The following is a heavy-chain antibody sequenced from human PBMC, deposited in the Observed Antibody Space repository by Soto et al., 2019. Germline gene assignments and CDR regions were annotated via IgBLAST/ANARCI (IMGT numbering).Heavy chain of an antibody. Sequence: QITLKESGPTLVKPTQTLTLTCTFSGFSLSTSGVGLGWIRQPPGKALECLALMYWDDDKRYSPSLKSRLTITMYTSNTTVVLILKNMYTVETVTYSCAHIPNSYQSIWFDPWGQGTLVTGSS. CDR1: GFSLSTSGVG. CDR3: AHIPNSYQSIWFDP. CDR2: MYWDDDK. V-gene: IGHV2-5*02. D-gene: IGHD3-16*01. J-gene: IGHJ5*02.